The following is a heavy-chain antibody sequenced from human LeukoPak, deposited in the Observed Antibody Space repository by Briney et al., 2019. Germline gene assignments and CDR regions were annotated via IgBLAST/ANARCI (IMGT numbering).Heavy chain of an antibody. CDR2: IIPIFGIA. J-gene: IGHJ5*02. Sequence: SVKVSCKASGGTFSSYAISWVRQAPGQGLEWMGRIIPIFGIANYAQKFQGRVTITADKSTSTAYMELSSLRSEDTAVYYCARVIAAAGTRWFDPWGQGTLVTVSS. CDR1: GGTFSSYA. CDR3: ARVIAAAGTRWFDP. V-gene: IGHV1-69*04. D-gene: IGHD6-13*01.